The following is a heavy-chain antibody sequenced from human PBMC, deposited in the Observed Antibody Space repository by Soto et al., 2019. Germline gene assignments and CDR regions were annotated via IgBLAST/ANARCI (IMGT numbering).Heavy chain of an antibody. CDR1: GYTFTGYY. CDR2: INPNSGGT. J-gene: IGHJ5*02. V-gene: IGHV1-2*02. D-gene: IGHD6-19*01. CDR3: ARDDAVAGTEENQNWFDP. Sequence: ASVKVSCKASGYTFTGYYMHWVRQAPGQGLEWMGWINPNSGGTNYAQKFRGRVTMTRDTSISTAYMELSRLRSDDTAVYYCARDDAVAGTEENQNWFDPWGQGTLVTVSS.